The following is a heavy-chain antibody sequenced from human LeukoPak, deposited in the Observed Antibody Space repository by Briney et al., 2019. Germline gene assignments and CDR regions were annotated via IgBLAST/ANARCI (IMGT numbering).Heavy chain of an antibody. Sequence: ASVKVSCKASGYTFTSYDINWVRQATGQGLEWMGWMNPNSGNTGYAQKFQGRVTMTRNTSISTAYMELSSLRSEDTAVYYCARAEMANDFPPEYFQHWGQGTLVTVSS. J-gene: IGHJ1*01. V-gene: IGHV1-8*01. CDR3: ARAEMANDFPPEYFQH. D-gene: IGHD5-24*01. CDR2: MNPNSGNT. CDR1: GYTFTSYD.